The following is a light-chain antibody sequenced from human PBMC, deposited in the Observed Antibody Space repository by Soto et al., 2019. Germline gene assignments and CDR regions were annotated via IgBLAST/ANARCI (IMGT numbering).Light chain of an antibody. CDR2: GAS. CDR3: QHDGRSAYT. J-gene: IGKJ2*01. CDR1: QSVSSNY. Sequence: EIVLTQSPGTLSLSPGERATLSCRASQSVSSNYLAWYQQKAGQAPRLLIYGASSRATGIPDRFSGSGSRTDFTLTSSRLHHEGLAVYYCQHDGRSAYTFGQGTPLEIK. V-gene: IGKV3-20*01.